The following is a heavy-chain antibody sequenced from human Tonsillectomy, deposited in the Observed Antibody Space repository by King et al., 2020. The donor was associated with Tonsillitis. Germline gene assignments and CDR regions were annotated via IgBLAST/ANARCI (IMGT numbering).Heavy chain of an antibody. CDR3: ATSTTYHSPDCSSSSCPNWFDP. CDR1: GGSFSGYS. J-gene: IGHJ5*02. V-gene: IGHV4-34*01. CDR2: INHSGST. D-gene: IGHD2-2*01. Sequence: QVQLQQWGAGLLKPSETLSLTCAVYGGSFSGYSWSWIRQPPGKGLEWIGEINHSGSTNYNPSLKSRVTMSVETSKNQFSLKLSPVTAADTAVYYCATSTTYHSPDCSSSSCPNWFDPWGQGTLVTVSS.